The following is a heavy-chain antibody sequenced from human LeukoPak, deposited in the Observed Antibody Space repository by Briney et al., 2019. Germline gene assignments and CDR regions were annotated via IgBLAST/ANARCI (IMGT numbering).Heavy chain of an antibody. Sequence: SETLSLTCAVYGGSFSGYYWSWIRQPPGKGLEWIGGINHSGSTNYNPSLKSRVTISVDTSKNQFSLKLSSVTAADTAVYYCARGRYQGYWGQGTLVTVSS. J-gene: IGHJ4*02. CDR3: ARGRYQGY. CDR1: GGSFSGYY. CDR2: INHSGST. D-gene: IGHD1-14*01. V-gene: IGHV4-34*01.